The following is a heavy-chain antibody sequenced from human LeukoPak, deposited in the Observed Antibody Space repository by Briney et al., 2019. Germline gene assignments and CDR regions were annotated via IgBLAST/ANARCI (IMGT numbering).Heavy chain of an antibody. CDR3: ARLVWAGNGSGRCDY. Sequence: PSETLSLTCSVSGGSISTSSFYWAWIRQPPGKGLEWIGSIYSNGRAYYNPSLQSRVTISVDTSKNQFSLKLSSVTAADTAVFYCARLVWAGNGSGRCDYWGQGTLVIVSS. CDR1: GGSISTSSFY. J-gene: IGHJ4*02. V-gene: IGHV4-39*01. D-gene: IGHD6-19*01. CDR2: IYSNGRA.